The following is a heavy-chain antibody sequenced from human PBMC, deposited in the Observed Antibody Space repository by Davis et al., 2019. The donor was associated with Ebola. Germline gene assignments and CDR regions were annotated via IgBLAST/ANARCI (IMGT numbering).Heavy chain of an antibody. Sequence: ASVKVSCKASGYTFTSYGISWVRQAPGQGLEWMGWISAYNGNTNYAPKLQGRVTMTTDTSTSTAYMELRSLRSDDTAVYYCVNHGRHYYDSSGYYYESRSYYYYMDVWGKGTTVTVSS. D-gene: IGHD3-22*01. CDR2: ISAYNGNT. CDR1: GYTFTSYG. J-gene: IGHJ6*03. CDR3: VNHGRHYYDSSGYYYESRSYYYYMDV. V-gene: IGHV1-18*01.